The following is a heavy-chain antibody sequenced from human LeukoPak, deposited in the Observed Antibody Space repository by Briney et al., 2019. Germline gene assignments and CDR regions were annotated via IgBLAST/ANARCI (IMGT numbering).Heavy chain of an antibody. D-gene: IGHD2-2*01. V-gene: IGHV1-69*05. CDR1: GGTFSSYA. CDR2: IIPIFGTA. Sequence: SVKVSCKASGGTFSSYAISWVRQAPGQGLEWMGRIIPIFGTANYAQKFQGRVTITTDESASTAYMELRSLRSDDTAVYYCAIWKGYCSSTSCPRWFDPWGQGTLVTVSS. J-gene: IGHJ5*02. CDR3: AIWKGYCSSTSCPRWFDP.